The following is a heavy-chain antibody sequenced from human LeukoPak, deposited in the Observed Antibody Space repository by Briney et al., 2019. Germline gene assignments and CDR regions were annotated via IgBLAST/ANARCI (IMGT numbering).Heavy chain of an antibody. CDR1: GYTFTSYG. Sequence: GASVKVSCKASGYTFTSYGISWVRQAPGQGLEWMGWISAYNGSTNYAQKLQGRVTMTTDTSTSTAYMELRSLRSDDTAVYYCARDLLWFGELYPRLDYWGQGTLVTVSS. D-gene: IGHD3-10*01. CDR2: ISAYNGST. V-gene: IGHV1-18*01. J-gene: IGHJ4*02. CDR3: ARDLLWFGELYPRLDY.